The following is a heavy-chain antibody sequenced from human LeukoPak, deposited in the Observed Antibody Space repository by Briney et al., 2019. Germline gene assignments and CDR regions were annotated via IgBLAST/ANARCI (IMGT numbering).Heavy chain of an antibody. J-gene: IGHJ4*02. D-gene: IGHD3-10*01. Sequence: GGSLRLSCAAPGVTFSNYAMHWVRQSPGKGQEWVAVISNDGSDKHHADSVKGRFTVSRDNSKHTVYLQMDRLRVEDTAIYYCVREGTYFFASGSFQGYYFDNWGQGTLVTVSS. CDR1: GVTFSNYA. V-gene: IGHV3-30*03. CDR2: ISNDGSDK. CDR3: VREGTYFFASGSFQGYYFDN.